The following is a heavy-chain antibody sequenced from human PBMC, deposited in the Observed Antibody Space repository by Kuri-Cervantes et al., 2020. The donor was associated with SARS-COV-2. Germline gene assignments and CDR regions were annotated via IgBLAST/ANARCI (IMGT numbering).Heavy chain of an antibody. CDR3: VREVTFHYYYYYTDV. D-gene: IGHD4-23*01. J-gene: IGHJ6*03. V-gene: IGHV3-7*01. Sequence: GESLKISCTASGFTFSSHCMSWVRQAPGKGLEWVANIKEDGSEKHYVDSVKGRFTISRDNAKNSLYLQMNSLRAEDTAVFCCVREVTFHYYYYYTDVWGKGTTVTVSS. CDR1: GFTFSSHC. CDR2: IKEDGSEK.